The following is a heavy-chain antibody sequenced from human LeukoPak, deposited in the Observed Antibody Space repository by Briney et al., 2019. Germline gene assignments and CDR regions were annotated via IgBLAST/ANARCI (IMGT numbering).Heavy chain of an antibody. CDR2: IIPIFGTA. V-gene: IGHV1-69*01. D-gene: IGHD2-2*01. CDR3: ARVRDQLLLFGSFDY. Sequence: SVKVSCKASGGTFSSYAISWVRQAPGQGLEWMGAIIPIFGTANYAQKFQGRVTITADESTSTAYMELSSLRSEDTAVYYCARVRDQLLLFGSFDYWGQGTLVTVSS. CDR1: GGTFSSYA. J-gene: IGHJ4*02.